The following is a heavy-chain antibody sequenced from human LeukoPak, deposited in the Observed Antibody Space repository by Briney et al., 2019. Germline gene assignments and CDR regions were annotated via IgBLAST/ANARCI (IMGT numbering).Heavy chain of an antibody. Sequence: ASVKVSCKASGYTFTSYGISWVRQAPGQGLEWMGWISAYNGNTNYAQKLQGRVTMTRDTSTSTVYMELSSLRSEDTAVYYCARRAGYCSGGSCYIDYWGQGTLVTVSS. D-gene: IGHD2-15*01. CDR2: ISAYNGNT. CDR1: GYTFTSYG. CDR3: ARRAGYCSGGSCYIDY. V-gene: IGHV1-18*01. J-gene: IGHJ4*02.